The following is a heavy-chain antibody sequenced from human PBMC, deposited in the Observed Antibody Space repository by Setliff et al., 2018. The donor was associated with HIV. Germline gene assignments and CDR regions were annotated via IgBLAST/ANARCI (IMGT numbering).Heavy chain of an antibody. V-gene: IGHV1-46*01. CDR2: ITPRTGST. CDR1: GYTFTSYY. D-gene: IGHD2-21*02. CDR3: ARDCGGDYSCSYYYGMDV. Sequence: ASVKVSCKASGYTFTSYYIHWVRQAPGQGLEWMGVITPRTGSTTYAQKFQGRVTMTRDTSTSTVYVQLSSLRSEDTAVYYCARDCGGDYSCSYYYGMDVWGHGTTVTVSS. J-gene: IGHJ6*02.